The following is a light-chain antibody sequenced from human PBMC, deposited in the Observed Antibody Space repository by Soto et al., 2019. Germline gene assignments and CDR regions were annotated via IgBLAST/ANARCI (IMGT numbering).Light chain of an antibody. CDR1: SSNIGSNY. V-gene: IGLV1-47*02. CDR2: GNN. Sequence: QSVLTQPPSASGTPGQRVTTSCSGSSSNIGSNYVYWYQQLPGTAPKLLIFGNNQRPSGVPDRFSGSKSGTSASLAISGLRSEDEADYYCAAWDDSLSGYVFGTGTKVTVL. CDR3: AAWDDSLSGYV. J-gene: IGLJ1*01.